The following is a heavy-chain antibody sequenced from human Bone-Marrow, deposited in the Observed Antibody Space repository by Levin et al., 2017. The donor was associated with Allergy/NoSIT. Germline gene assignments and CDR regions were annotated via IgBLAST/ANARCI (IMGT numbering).Heavy chain of an antibody. CDR2: IIPIFGTA. CDR3: ARDGGYCSSTSCYCFSY. Sequence: KISCKASGGTFSSYAISWVRQAPGQGLEWMGGIIPIFGTANYAQKFQGRVTITADDSTSTAYMELSSLRSEDTAVYYCARDGGYCSSTSCYCFSYWGQGTLVTVSS. V-gene: IGHV1-69*01. D-gene: IGHD2-2*01. J-gene: IGHJ4*02. CDR1: GGTFSSYA.